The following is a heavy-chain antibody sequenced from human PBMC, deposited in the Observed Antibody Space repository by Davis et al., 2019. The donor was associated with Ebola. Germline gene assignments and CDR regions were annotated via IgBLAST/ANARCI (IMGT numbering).Heavy chain of an antibody. CDR2: ISAYSDYV. V-gene: IGHV3-21*01. D-gene: IGHD3-22*01. CDR3: ARVQAYYDSSGYYSDAFDI. CDR1: GLPFTTYI. J-gene: IGHJ3*02. Sequence: GESLKISCSASGLPFTTYIFNWVRQAPGKGLEWASSISAYSDYVDYADSVKGRFTISRDNAKTSLSLQMNSLRGEDTAVYYCARVQAYYDSSGYYSDAFDIWGQGTMVTVSS.